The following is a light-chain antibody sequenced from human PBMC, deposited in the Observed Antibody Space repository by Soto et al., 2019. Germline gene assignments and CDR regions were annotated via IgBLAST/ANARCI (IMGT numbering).Light chain of an antibody. CDR3: QQYNYWPRT. CDR2: DAS. Sequence: EIVMTQSPATLSVSPGERATLSCRASQTVGSNLAWYQQKRGQAPRLLIYDASTRATGIPARFSGSGSGTDFTLTISSLQSEDFALYCCQQYNYWPRTFGQGSKLEIK. V-gene: IGKV3D-15*01. CDR1: QTVGSN. J-gene: IGKJ2*01.